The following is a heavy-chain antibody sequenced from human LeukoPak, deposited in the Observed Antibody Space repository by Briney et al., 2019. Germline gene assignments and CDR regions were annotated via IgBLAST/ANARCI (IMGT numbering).Heavy chain of an antibody. CDR2: INPGGGST. V-gene: IGHV1-46*01. CDR1: GYTFVNYY. CDR3: ARDPNYADLDY. J-gene: IGHJ4*02. D-gene: IGHD1-7*01. Sequence: ASVKVSCKASGYTFVNYYIHWVRQAPGQGLEWMGIINPGGGSTGYAQKFQGRVTVTRDTSTSTVYMELSSLRSEDTAVYYCARDPNYADLDYWGQGTLVTVSS.